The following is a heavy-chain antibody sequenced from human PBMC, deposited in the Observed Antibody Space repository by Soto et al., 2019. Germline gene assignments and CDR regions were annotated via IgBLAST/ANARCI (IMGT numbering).Heavy chain of an antibody. Sequence: SVTMSVTWTVAGGYISTFCWSWIRQTPGKELEWIGHIFYLGNTKYNPSLKSRVTISVDTSKNQFFLKLNSVAAADTAVYYCARGADDFGDFDSWGQGTLVTVS. J-gene: IGHJ5*01. V-gene: IGHV4-59*01. D-gene: IGHD4-17*01. CDR2: IFYLGNT. CDR3: ARGADDFGDFDS. CDR1: GGYISTFC.